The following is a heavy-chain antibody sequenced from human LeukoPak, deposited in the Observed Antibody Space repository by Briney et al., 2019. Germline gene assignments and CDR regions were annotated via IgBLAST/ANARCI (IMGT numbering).Heavy chain of an antibody. D-gene: IGHD2-15*01. V-gene: IGHV3-30-3*01. Sequence: GGSLRLSCAASGFTFSSYAMHWVRQAPGKGLEWVAVISYDGSNKYYADSVKGRFTISRDNSKNTLYLQMNSLRAEDTAVYYCARDPTQGSPFDYWGQGTLVTVSS. CDR3: ARDPTQGSPFDY. CDR1: GFTFSSYA. J-gene: IGHJ4*02. CDR2: ISYDGSNK.